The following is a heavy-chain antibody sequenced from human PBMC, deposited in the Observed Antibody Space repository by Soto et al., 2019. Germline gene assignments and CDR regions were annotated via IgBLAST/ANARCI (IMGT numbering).Heavy chain of an antibody. V-gene: IGHV4-30-2*02. Sequence: QLQLQESGSGLVKPSQTLSLTCAVSGGSISSGGYSWSWIRQPPGKGLEWIGYIYHSGCTYYNPFLRRRGTISVFRPKNLFSVKLGTVSAADTAVYSCACFPSPWGQGSRVTVSS. CDR1: GGSISSGGYS. CDR3: ACFPSP. CDR2: IYHSGCT. J-gene: IGHJ4*02.